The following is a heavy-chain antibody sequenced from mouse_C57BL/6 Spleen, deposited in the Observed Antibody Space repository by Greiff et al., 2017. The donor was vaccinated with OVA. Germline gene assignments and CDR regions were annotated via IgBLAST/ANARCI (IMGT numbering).Heavy chain of an antibody. CDR2: IFPGSGST. D-gene: IGHD1-1*01. V-gene: IGHV1-75*01. Sequence: QVQLKQSGPELVKPGASVKISCKASGYTFTDYYINWVKQRPGQGLEWIGWIFPGSGSTYYNEKFKGKATLTVDKSSSTAYMLLSSLTSEDSAVYFCARSGYYGSSPYYFDYWGQGTTLTVSS. CDR1: GYTFTDYY. CDR3: ARSGYYGSSPYYFDY. J-gene: IGHJ2*01.